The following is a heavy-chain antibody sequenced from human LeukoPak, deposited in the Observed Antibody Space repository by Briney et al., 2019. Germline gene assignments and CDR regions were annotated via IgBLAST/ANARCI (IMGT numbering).Heavy chain of an antibody. CDR2: ISVYNGNT. J-gene: IGHJ3*02. CDR3: ARDSGSFDI. V-gene: IGHV1-18*01. Sequence: RASVKVSCKASGYTFTNYGVTWVRQAPGQGLEWMGWISVYNGNTNYQHTFQGRVTLTTDTSTRTAYMELRSLRSDDTDVYYCARDSGSFDIWGQGTMVTVSS. CDR1: GYTFTNYG.